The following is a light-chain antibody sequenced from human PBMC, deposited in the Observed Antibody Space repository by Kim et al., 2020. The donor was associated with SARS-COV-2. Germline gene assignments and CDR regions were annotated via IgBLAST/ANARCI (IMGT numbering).Light chain of an antibody. CDR3: STWDDSLIGVV. V-gene: IGLV1-47*02. J-gene: IGLJ2*01. CDR1: SSNIGSNY. Sequence: QPVLTQAPSASGTPGQRVTISCSGSSSNIGSNYVYWYQHLPGTAPKLLIYSDNQRPSGVPDRFSGSKSGTTASLAISGLRSEDEADYYCSTWDDSLIGVVFGGGTQLTVL. CDR2: SDN.